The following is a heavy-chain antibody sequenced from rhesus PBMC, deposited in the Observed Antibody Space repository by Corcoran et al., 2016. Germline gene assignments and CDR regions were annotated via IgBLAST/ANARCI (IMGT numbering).Heavy chain of an antibody. CDR2: IYSCSGNT. J-gene: IGHJ5-1*01. Sequence: QVQLQESGPGLLKPSETLSLTCAVPGGSISGGSGWGWIRQPPGKGPAWIGNIYSCSGNTNYNPSLKSRVTISTDTSKNQFSLKLSSVTAADTAVYYCARWNSPNRFDVWGPGVLVTVSS. V-gene: IGHV4-76*01. CDR3: ARWNSPNRFDV. CDR1: GGSISGGSG. D-gene: IGHD1-1*01.